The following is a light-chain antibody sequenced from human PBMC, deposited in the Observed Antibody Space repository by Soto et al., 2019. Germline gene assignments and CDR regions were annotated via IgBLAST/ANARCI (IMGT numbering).Light chain of an antibody. V-gene: IGKV4-1*01. CDR2: WAS. CDR3: QQYYNTPLT. J-gene: IGKJ4*01. CDR1: QTVLYSSNNKNY. Sequence: DIVMTQSPDSLAVSLGERATVNCKSSQTVLYSSNNKNYLAWYQHKPGQPPKLLIYWASTRESGVPDRFSGSGSWTDFTLTISSLQAEDVAVYYCQQYYNTPLTFGGGTKVEIK.